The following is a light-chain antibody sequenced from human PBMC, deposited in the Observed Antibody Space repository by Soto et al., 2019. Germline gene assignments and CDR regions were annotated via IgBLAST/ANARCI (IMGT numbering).Light chain of an antibody. CDR2: DAS. CDR3: QQRSSWPWNT. J-gene: IGKJ5*01. Sequence: EIVLTQSPATLSLSPGERATLSCRASQSVSSYLAWYQQKPGQAPRLLIHDASNRATDIPARFSGSGSGTDFTLTISSLEPEDFAVYYCQQRSSWPWNTFGQGTRLEIK. V-gene: IGKV3-11*01. CDR1: QSVSSY.